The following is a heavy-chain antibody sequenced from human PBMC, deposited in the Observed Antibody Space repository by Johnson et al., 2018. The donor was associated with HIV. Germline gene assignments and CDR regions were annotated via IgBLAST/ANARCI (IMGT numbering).Heavy chain of an antibody. V-gene: IGHV3-66*02. CDR3: ARERQWGGV. Sequence: MQLVESGGGVVQPGRSLRLSCAASGITVGTNYMSWVRQAPGKGLEWVSVIFSVGDVYYADSVKGRFTISRDNSKNTLYLQMNSLRADDTAVYFCARERQWGGVWGQGTVVTVSS. CDR1: GITVGTNY. CDR2: IFSVGDV. D-gene: IGHD3-16*01. J-gene: IGHJ3*01.